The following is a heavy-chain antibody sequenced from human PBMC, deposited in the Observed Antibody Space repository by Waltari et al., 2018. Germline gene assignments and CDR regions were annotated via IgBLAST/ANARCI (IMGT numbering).Heavy chain of an antibody. D-gene: IGHD3-16*01. CDR3: AGSLGGLDH. CDR2: IYAGNAT. J-gene: IGHJ4*02. V-gene: IGHV3-53*01. CDR1: GYPVSSKY. Sequence: EVQLVESGGGLIQPGGSLRLACAASGYPVSSKYMSWVRQAPGKGLEWVASIYAGNATYYADPVRGRFTISRDISKNTLFLQMNNLRGEDTAVYFCAGSLGGLDHWGQGTLVTVSS.